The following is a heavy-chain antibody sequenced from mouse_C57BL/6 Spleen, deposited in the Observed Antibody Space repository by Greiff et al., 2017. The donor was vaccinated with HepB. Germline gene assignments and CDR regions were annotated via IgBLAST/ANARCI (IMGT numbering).Heavy chain of an antibody. Sequence: VQLQQSGPELVKPGASVKMSCKASGYTFTDYNMHWVKQSHGKSLEWIGYINPNNGGTSYNQKFKGKATLTVNKSSSTAYMELRSLTSEDSAVYYCGVLGRTYFDVWGTGTTVTVSS. CDR3: GVLGRTYFDV. CDR1: GYTFTDYN. V-gene: IGHV1-22*01. D-gene: IGHD4-1*01. CDR2: INPNNGGT. J-gene: IGHJ1*03.